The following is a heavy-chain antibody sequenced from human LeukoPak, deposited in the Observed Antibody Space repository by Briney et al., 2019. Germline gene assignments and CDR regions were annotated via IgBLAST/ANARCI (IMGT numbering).Heavy chain of an antibody. CDR2: IKQDGSEK. V-gene: IGHV3-7*01. J-gene: IGHJ4*02. CDR1: GFTFSSYW. CDR3: ARDGGKSRYFDY. D-gene: IGHD4-23*01. Sequence: GGSLRLSCAASGFTFSSYWMSWVRQAPGKGLELVANIKQDGSEKYYVDSVKGRFTISRDNAKHSLYLQMNSLRAEDTAVYYCARDGGKSRYFDYWGQGTLVTVSS.